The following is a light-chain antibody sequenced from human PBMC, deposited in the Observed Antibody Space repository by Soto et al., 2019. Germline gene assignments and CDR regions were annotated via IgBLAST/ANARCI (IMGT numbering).Light chain of an antibody. V-gene: IGLV2-14*03. J-gene: IGLJ2*01. CDR1: SSDVGGYNY. Sequence: SALTQPASVSGSPGQSITISCTGTSSDVGGYNYVFWYQQHPGKAPKLIIYDVTNRPSGISNRFSGSKSGNTASLTISGLQAEDEADYYCSSYTSSITVVFGGGTKVTVL. CDR2: DVT. CDR3: SSYTSSITVV.